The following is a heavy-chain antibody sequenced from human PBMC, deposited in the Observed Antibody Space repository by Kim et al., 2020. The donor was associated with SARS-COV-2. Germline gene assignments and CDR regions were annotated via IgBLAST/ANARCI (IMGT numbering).Heavy chain of an antibody. V-gene: IGHV3-9*01. Sequence: DSVKGRFTSSRDNAKNSLYLQMNSLRAEDTALYYCAKNTMPGIQLWSVETWGQGTLVTVSS. D-gene: IGHD5-18*01. CDR3: AKNTMPGIQLWSVET. J-gene: IGHJ5*02.